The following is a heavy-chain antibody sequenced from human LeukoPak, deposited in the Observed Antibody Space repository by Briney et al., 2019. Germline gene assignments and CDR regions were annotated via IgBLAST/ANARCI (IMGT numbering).Heavy chain of an antibody. CDR3: ARGGPPYDFWSGPRFDY. V-gene: IGHV3-48*01. D-gene: IGHD3-3*01. CDR2: ISSSSSTM. CDR1: GFTFSSYS. J-gene: IGHJ4*01. Sequence: GGSLRLSCAASGFTFSSYSMNWVRQAPGKGLQWVSYISSSSSTMYYADSVKGRFTISRDNAKNSLYLQMSGLRAEDTAVYYCARGGPPYDFWSGPRFDYWGHGTLVTVSS.